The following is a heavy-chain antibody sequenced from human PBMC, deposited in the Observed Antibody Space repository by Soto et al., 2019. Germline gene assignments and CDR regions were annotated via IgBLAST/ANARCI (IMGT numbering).Heavy chain of an antibody. D-gene: IGHD7-27*01. CDR3: ERGVQTNWDLGFFDY. V-gene: IGHV3-48*03. J-gene: IGHJ4*03. Sequence: GGSLRLSCAASGFRFFHYEVHWVRQAPGKGLEWVSYISGSGGTIYYADSVKGRFTVSSDNAKNSVYLQMDSLRAEDTAVYYCERGVQTNWDLGFFDYWGQGDLVTVSS. CDR1: GFRFFHYE. CDR2: ISGSGGTI.